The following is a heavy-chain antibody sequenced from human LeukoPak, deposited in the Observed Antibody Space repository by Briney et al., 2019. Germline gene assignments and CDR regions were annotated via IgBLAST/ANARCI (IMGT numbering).Heavy chain of an antibody. D-gene: IGHD2/OR15-2a*01. J-gene: IGHJ4*02. V-gene: IGHV4-61*01. Sequence: PSETLSLTCTVSGGSVSSGSYYWTWIRQSPGNGLEWIGYIYYDGSTDYNPSLKSRVTMSIDTSGSQFSLKLNSVTSADTAVYYCPKVGFPRSFADWGQGAQVTASS. CDR1: GGSVSSGSYY. CDR2: IYYDGST. CDR3: PKVGFPRSFAD.